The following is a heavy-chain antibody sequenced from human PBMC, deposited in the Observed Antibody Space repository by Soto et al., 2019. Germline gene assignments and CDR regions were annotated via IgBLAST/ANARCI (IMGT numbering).Heavy chain of an antibody. CDR3: ARARGRYFDY. CDR1: GGSISSYY. Sequence: PSETLSLTCTVSGGSISSYYWSWIRQPPGKGLEWIGYIYYSGSTNYNPSLKSRVTISIDTSKNQFSLKLSSVTAADTAVYYCARARGRYFDYWGQGTLVTVS. CDR2: IYYSGST. J-gene: IGHJ4*02. V-gene: IGHV4-59*01.